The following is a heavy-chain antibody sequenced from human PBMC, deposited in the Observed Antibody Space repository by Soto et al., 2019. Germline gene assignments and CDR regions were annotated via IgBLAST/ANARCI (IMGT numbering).Heavy chain of an antibody. J-gene: IGHJ3*01. D-gene: IGHD4-4*01. Sequence: QLVESGGGLVQPGRSLRLSCAASGFTFDDYAMHWVRQAPGKGLEWVSGISWSGDNMAYADSVKGRFITSRDNVKNSLYLQMNSLRVEDTALYHCAKVSYSSLTTLGSAFDVWGQGTMVTVS. V-gene: IGHV3-9*01. CDR1: GFTFDDYA. CDR3: AKVSYSSLTTLGSAFDV. CDR2: ISWSGDNM.